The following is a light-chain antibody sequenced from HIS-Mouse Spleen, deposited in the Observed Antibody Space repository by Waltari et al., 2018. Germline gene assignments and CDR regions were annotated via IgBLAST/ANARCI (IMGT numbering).Light chain of an antibody. Sequence: QSALTQPRSVSGSPGQSVTISCTGTRRDVGGYNYVSWYQQHPGKAPKLIIYDVSKRPSGVPDRFSGSKSGNTASLTISGLQAEDEADYYCCSYAGSYTFEVVFGGGTKLTVL. CDR1: RRDVGGYNY. J-gene: IGLJ2*01. CDR2: DVS. CDR3: CSYAGSYTFEVV. V-gene: IGLV2-11*01.